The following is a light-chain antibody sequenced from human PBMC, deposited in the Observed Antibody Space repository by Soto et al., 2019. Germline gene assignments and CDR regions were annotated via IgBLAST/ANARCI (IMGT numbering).Light chain of an antibody. CDR3: QSYGSDFVV. V-gene: IGLV6-57*04. CDR1: SGSIANNY. CDR2: ENN. J-gene: IGLJ2*01. Sequence: NFMLTQPHSVSESPGKTLSISCTRSSGSIANNYVQWYQQRPGSAPTTVIYENNQKHSGVPDRFSGSTEGSSNSASLPISGLQNEDEADYYCQSYGSDFVVFGGGTKLTVL.